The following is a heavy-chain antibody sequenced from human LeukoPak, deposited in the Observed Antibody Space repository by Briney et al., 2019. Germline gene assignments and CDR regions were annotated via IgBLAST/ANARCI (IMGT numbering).Heavy chain of an antibody. D-gene: IGHD3-22*01. CDR1: GGSISSSSYY. CDR3: ARYRPGNYYDSSGSAFDY. V-gene: IGHV4-39*01. J-gene: IGHJ4*02. CDR2: IYYSGST. Sequence: SETLSLTCTVSGGSISSSSYYWGWIRQPPGKGLEWIGSIYYSGSTYYNPSLKSRVTISVDTSKNQFSLKLSSVTAADTAVYYCARYRPGNYYDSSGSAFDYWGQGTLVTVSS.